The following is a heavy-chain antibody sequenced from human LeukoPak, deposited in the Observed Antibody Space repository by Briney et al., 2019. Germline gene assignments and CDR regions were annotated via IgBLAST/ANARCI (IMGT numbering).Heavy chain of an antibody. CDR3: AKDSTVAHYYYGMDV. V-gene: IGHV3-23*01. Sequence: WIRQSPGKGLEWVSRILGSGDNTYYADSVKGRFTISRDNSKNTLYLQVNSLRAEDTAVYYCAKDSTVAHYYYGMDVWGQGTTVTVSS. J-gene: IGHJ6*02. CDR2: ILGSGDNT. D-gene: IGHD4-23*01.